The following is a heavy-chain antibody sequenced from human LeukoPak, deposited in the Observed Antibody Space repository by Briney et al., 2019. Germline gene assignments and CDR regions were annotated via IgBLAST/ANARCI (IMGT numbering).Heavy chain of an antibody. D-gene: IGHD5-12*01. CDR3: ARDFDAATIFDY. J-gene: IGHJ4*02. CDR2: INPNSGGT. V-gene: IGHV1-2*06. Sequence: DSVKVSCKASGYTFTGYYMHWVRQAPGQGLEWMGRINPNSGGTNYAQKFQGRVTMTRDTSISTAYMELSRLRSDDTAVYYCARDFDAATIFDYWGQGTLVTVSS. CDR1: GYTFTGYY.